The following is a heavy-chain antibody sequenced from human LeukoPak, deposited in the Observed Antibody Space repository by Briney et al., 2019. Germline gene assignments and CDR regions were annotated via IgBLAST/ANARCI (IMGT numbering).Heavy chain of an antibody. CDR3: AKDSGGGWNVFDY. J-gene: IGHJ4*02. Sequence: GGSLRLSCAASGLIFSSYAMSWVRQAPGKGLEWVSAISDSGGNTYYADSVKGRFTISRDNSKNTLYLQMNNLRAEDTAVYYCAKDSGGGWNVFDYWGQGTLVTVSS. CDR1: GLIFSSYA. V-gene: IGHV3-23*01. CDR2: ISDSGGNT. D-gene: IGHD1-1*01.